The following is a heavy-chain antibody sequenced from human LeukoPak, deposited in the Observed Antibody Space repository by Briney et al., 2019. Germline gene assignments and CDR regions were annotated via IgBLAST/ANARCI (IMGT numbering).Heavy chain of an antibody. CDR2: IIPILGIA. Sequence: EASVKVSCKASGGTFSSYAISWVRQAPGQGLEWMGRIIPILGIANYAQKFQGRVTITADKSTSTAYMELSSLRSEDTAVYYCARAWGSYHDSSGTFDYWGQGTLVTVSS. J-gene: IGHJ4*02. D-gene: IGHD3-22*01. CDR3: ARAWGSYHDSSGTFDY. CDR1: GGTFSSYA. V-gene: IGHV1-69*04.